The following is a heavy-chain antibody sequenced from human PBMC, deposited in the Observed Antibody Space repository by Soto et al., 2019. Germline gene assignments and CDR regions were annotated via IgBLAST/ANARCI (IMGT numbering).Heavy chain of an antibody. Sequence: PSETLSLTCTVSGGSISSSSYYWGWIRQPPGKGLEWIGSIYYSGSTYYSPSLKSRVTISVDTSKNQFSLKLSSVTAADTAVYYCASRLTFGGVIVIGAFDIWGQGTMVTVSS. CDR1: GGSISSSSYY. CDR2: IYYSGST. CDR3: ASRLTFGGVIVIGAFDI. D-gene: IGHD3-16*02. V-gene: IGHV4-39*01. J-gene: IGHJ3*02.